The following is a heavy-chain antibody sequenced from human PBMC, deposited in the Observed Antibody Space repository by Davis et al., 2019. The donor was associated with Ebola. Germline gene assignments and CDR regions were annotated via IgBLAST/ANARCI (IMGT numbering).Heavy chain of an antibody. Sequence: ETLSLTCAVYGGSFSGYYWSWIRQPPGKGLEWISVIYDQSTAYADAVRGRFIISRDKSNNTLYLEMSSLRVDDTAVYYCATTQWLREFDNWGQGTLVTVSS. J-gene: IGHJ4*02. CDR3: ATTQWLREFDN. CDR1: GGSFSGYY. V-gene: IGHV3-53*05. CDR2: IYDQST. D-gene: IGHD6-19*01.